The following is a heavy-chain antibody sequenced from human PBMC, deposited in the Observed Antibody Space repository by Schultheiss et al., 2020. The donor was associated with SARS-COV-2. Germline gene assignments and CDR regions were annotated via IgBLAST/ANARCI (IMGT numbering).Heavy chain of an antibody. D-gene: IGHD6-6*01. CDR3: ARYSSSSGAFDY. CDR1: GYTFTYRY. J-gene: IGHJ4*02. Sequence: ASVKVSCKASGYTFTYRYLHWVRQAPGQGLEWMGWINPNSGGTNYAQKFQGRVTMTRDTSISTAYMELSRLRSDDTAVYYCARYSSSSGAFDYWGQGTLVTVSS. CDR2: INPNSGGT. V-gene: IGHV1-2*02.